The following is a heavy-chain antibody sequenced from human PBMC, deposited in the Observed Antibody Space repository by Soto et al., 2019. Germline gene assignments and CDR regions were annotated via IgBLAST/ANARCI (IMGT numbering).Heavy chain of an antibody. CDR2: VRGDNGHT. V-gene: IGHV1-18*01. Sequence: QIQLVQSGAEVKKPGASVKVSCKASGYTFTTHGISWVRQVPGQGLEWMGWVRGDNGHTNYAQSLQGRVTMTTDTSTTTANVEMRRMRSGDTAVYYCARELGYCGGGTCYRERFDPWGQCTLVPVSS. CDR1: GYTFTTHG. CDR3: ARELGYCGGGTCYRERFDP. D-gene: IGHD2-15*01. J-gene: IGHJ5*02.